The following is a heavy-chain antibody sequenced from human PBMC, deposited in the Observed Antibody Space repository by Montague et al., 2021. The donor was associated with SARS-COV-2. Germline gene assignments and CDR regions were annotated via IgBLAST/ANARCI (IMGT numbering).Heavy chain of an antibody. CDR1: RFTFTTYA. J-gene: IGHJ4*02. Sequence: SLRLSCAASRFTFTTYAMHWVRQAPGKGLEWVAVISYDENHKYYADSVKGRFTISRDNSKNTLSLQMNSLRTEDTALYYCAGTLRFLELNFDYWGQGTLVTVSS. V-gene: IGHV3-30-3*01. CDR3: AGTLRFLELNFDY. D-gene: IGHD3-3*01. CDR2: ISYDENHK.